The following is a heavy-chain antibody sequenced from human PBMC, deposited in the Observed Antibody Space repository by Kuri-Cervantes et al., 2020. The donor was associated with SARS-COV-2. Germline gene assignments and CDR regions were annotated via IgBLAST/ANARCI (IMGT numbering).Heavy chain of an antibody. CDR1: GGSVSSCSYY. Sequence: SETLSLTCTVSGGSVSSCSYYWSWIRQPPGKGLEWIGYIYYSGSTNYNPSLKSRVTISVDTSKNQFSLKLSSVTAADTAVYYCAGAKYYFDSSGYYYVEGWFDPWGQGTLVTVSS. D-gene: IGHD3-22*01. CDR2: IYYSGST. CDR3: AGAKYYFDSSGYYYVEGWFDP. V-gene: IGHV4-61*01. J-gene: IGHJ5*02.